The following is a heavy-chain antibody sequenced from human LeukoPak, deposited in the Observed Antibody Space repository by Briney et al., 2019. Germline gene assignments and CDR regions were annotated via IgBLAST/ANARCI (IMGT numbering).Heavy chain of an antibody. J-gene: IGHJ6*02. CDR3: AKSLGITGTMYYYGMDV. D-gene: IGHD1-20*01. CDR1: GFTFSSYG. Sequence: GGSLRLSCAASGFTFSSYGMHWVRQAPGKGLEWVAVISYDGSDKYYADSVKGRFTVSRDNSKNTLYLQMNSLRAEDTAVYYCAKSLGITGTMYYYGMDVWGQGTTVTVSS. CDR2: ISYDGSDK. V-gene: IGHV3-30*18.